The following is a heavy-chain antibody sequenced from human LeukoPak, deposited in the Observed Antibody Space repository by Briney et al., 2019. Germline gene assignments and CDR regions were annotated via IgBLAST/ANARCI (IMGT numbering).Heavy chain of an antibody. Sequence: GGSLRLSCAASGFTFSIYSMNWVRQAPGKGLEWVSSITSSNYIYYADSVKGRFTISRDNAKNSLYLQMNSLRAEDTAVYYCARDYGRNGYCSSTTCPDALDIWGQGTMVTVSS. CDR3: ARDYGRNGYCSSTTCPDALDI. V-gene: IGHV3-21*01. D-gene: IGHD2-2*03. CDR2: ITSSNYI. J-gene: IGHJ3*02. CDR1: GFTFSIYS.